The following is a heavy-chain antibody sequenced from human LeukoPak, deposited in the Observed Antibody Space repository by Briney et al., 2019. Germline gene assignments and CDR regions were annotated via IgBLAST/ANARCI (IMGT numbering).Heavy chain of an antibody. CDR1: GGTFSSYA. J-gene: IGHJ3*02. CDR3: ARASSGYYDDAFDI. Sequence: AVKVSCKASGGTFSSYAISWVRQAPGQGLEWMGGIIPIIGTANYAQKFQGRVTITADESTSTAYMELSSLRSEDTAVYYCARASSGYYDDAFDIWGQGTMVTVSS. D-gene: IGHD3-22*01. CDR2: IIPIIGTA. V-gene: IGHV1-69*13.